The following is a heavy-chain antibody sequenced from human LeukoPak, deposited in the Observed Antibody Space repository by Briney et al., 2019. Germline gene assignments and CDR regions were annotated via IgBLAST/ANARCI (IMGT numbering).Heavy chain of an antibody. Sequence: GGPLRLSCTNSGYTFDHYATHWVRQAPGKGLEGDSLISGDDGSTYYADSVKGRFTISRENSKNSLYLQMNSMATEDTALYYCAKDIFLRDSSCPYWGAFDIWGQGTMVTVSS. V-gene: IGHV3-43*02. CDR1: GYTFDHYA. CDR2: ISGDDGST. J-gene: IGHJ3*02. D-gene: IGHD3-22*01. CDR3: AKDIFLRDSSCPYWGAFDI.